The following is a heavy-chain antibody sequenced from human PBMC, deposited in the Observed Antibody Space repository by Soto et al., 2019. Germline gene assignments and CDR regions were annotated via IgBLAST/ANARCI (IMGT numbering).Heavy chain of an antibody. Sequence: GGSLRLSCAASGFTFSSYSMNWVRQAPGKGLEWVSYISSSSSTIYYADSVKGRFTISRDNAKNSLYLQMNSLRDEDTAVYYCARDPAKTHDFWSGYYPVDYWGQGTLVTVSS. CDR2: ISSSSSTI. J-gene: IGHJ4*02. CDR1: GFTFSSYS. V-gene: IGHV3-48*02. CDR3: ARDPAKTHDFWSGYYPVDY. D-gene: IGHD3-3*01.